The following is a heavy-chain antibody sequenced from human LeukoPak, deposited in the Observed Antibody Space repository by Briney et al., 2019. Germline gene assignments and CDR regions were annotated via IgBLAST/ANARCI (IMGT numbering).Heavy chain of an antibody. J-gene: IGHJ1*01. Sequence: PGGSLRLSCAVSGFTVSSIYMSWVRQAPGKGLEWVSFIYNDGNTYYADSMKGRFSISRDSSRNTLYLQMNSLRVEDTAVYYCASFAVVAGSAIEYFQHWGQGTLVTVSS. CDR1: GFTVSSIY. CDR3: ASFAVVAGSAIEYFQH. V-gene: IGHV3-53*01. D-gene: IGHD6-19*01. CDR2: IYNDGNT.